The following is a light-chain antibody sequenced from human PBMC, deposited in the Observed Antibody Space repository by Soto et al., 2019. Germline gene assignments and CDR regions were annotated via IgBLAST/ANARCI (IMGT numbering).Light chain of an antibody. CDR1: QDISTY. CDR2: AAS. CDR3: QQSYTTPLT. J-gene: IGKJ3*01. V-gene: IGKV1-39*01. Sequence: DIQMTQSPSSLTASVGDRVTITCRASQDISTYLNWYHQKPGKAPNLLIFAASSLQSGVPSRFSGSGSGTDFTLTISSLQPEDFVTYYGQQSYTTPLTFGPGTNVD.